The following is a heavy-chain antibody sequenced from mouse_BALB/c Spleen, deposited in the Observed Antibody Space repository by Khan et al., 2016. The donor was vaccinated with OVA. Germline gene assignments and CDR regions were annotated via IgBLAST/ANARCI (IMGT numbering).Heavy chain of an antibody. Sequence: EVELVESGGGLVQPGGSRKLSCAASGFTFSSFGMHWVRQAPEKGLEWVAYVSVGSTTVFYADTVKGRFTLSRDNPKNTLFLQMTSLRSEDTAMYYWARGNYYGSSYVDFWGQGTTLTVSS. CDR3: ARGNYYGSSYVDF. J-gene: IGHJ2*01. CDR2: VSVGSTTV. D-gene: IGHD1-1*01. CDR1: GFTFSSFG. V-gene: IGHV5-17*02.